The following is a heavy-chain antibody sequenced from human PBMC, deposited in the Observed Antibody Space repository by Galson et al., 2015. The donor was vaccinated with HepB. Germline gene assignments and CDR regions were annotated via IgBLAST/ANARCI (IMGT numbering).Heavy chain of an antibody. J-gene: IGHJ4*02. D-gene: IGHD1-26*01. CDR1: GFTFDDYA. V-gene: IGHV3-48*01. Sequence: SLRLSCAASGFTFDDYAMHWVRQAPGKGLEWIAYISSSDGDIYYADSVKGRFTISRDNVKNSLYLQMNSLRAEDTAVYYCASSGNNYLGYWGQGILVTVSS. CDR2: ISSSDGDI. CDR3: ASSGNNYLGY.